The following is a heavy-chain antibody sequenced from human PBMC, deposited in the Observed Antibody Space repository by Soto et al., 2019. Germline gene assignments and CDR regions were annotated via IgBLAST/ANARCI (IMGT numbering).Heavy chain of an antibody. Sequence: EVQLVESGGGLVQPGGSLRLSCAASGFTFSSYAMHWVRQAPGKGLEYVSAISSNGGSTYYANSVKGRFIISRDNSNNTLYLQMGSLRAEDMAVYYCARGCPGSHAFDIWGQGTMVTVSS. J-gene: IGHJ3*02. CDR3: ARGCPGSHAFDI. CDR2: ISSNGGST. CDR1: GFTFSSYA. V-gene: IGHV3-64*01.